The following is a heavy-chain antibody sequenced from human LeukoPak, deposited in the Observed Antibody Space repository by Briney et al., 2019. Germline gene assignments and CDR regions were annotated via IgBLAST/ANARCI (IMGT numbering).Heavy chain of an antibody. Sequence: PGGSLRLSCAASGFTFDDYAMHWVRQAPGKGPEWVSGISWNSGSIGYADSVKGRFTISRDNAKNSLYLQMNSLRAEDTALYYCAKGEYYYDSSGYPTDYWGQGTLVTVSS. J-gene: IGHJ4*02. CDR3: AKGEYYYDSSGYPTDY. CDR2: ISWNSGSI. D-gene: IGHD3-22*01. V-gene: IGHV3-9*01. CDR1: GFTFDDYA.